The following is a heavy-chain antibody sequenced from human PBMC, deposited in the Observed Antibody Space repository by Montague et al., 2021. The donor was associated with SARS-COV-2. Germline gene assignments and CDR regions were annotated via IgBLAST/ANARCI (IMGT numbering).Heavy chain of an antibody. CDR1: GGSISSSSYY. Sequence: SETLSLTCTVSGGSISSSSYYWGWIRQPPGQGLVWIGSIYYSGSTYYTPSLKSRVTISVDTSKNQFSLKLSSVTAADTAVYYCARVGRQQLVRLSGMDVWGQGTTVTVSS. D-gene: IGHD6-13*01. V-gene: IGHV4-39*07. J-gene: IGHJ6*02. CDR2: IYYSGST. CDR3: ARVGRQQLVRLSGMDV.